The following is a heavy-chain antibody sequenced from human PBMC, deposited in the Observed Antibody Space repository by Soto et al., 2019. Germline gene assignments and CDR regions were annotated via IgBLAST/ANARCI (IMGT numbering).Heavy chain of an antibody. CDR2: IYSSGST. Sequence: PSDTLSLTCTVSGGAINSYYWTWVRQPAGKGLEWIGRIYSSGSTKYNPSLQSRVTMSLDTSKNQFSLRLTSVTAADTAVYYCARGQRFSDWFDPWGQGXLVTVSS. V-gene: IGHV4-4*07. J-gene: IGHJ5*02. D-gene: IGHD3-3*01. CDR1: GGAINSYY. CDR3: ARGQRFSDWFDP.